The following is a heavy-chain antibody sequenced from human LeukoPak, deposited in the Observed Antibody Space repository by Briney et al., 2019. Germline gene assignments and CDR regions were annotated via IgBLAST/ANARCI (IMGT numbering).Heavy chain of an antibody. Sequence: QPGGSLRLSCAPSGFTFSSYWMSWVRQAPGKGLEWVANIKQDGSEKYYVDSVKGRFTISRDNAKNSLYLQMNSLRAEDTAVYYCARDGDYDYVWGSYRYPPFDYWGQGTLVTVSS. CDR2: IKQDGSEK. V-gene: IGHV3-7*01. D-gene: IGHD3-16*02. J-gene: IGHJ4*02. CDR1: GFTFSSYW. CDR3: ARDGDYDYVWGSYRYPPFDY.